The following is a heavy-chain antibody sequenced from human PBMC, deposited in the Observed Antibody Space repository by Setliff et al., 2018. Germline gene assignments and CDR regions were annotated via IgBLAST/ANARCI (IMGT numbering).Heavy chain of an antibody. CDR3: ARAISVAGFPYYFDY. J-gene: IGHJ4*02. CDR1: GYTFTSYG. V-gene: IGHV1-18*01. Sequence: ASVKVSCKASGYTFTSYGISGVRQAPGQGLEWMGWISGYNGNTNYAQKLQGRVTMTTDTSTSTAYMERRSLRSDDTAVYYCARAISVAGFPYYFDYWGQGTLVTV. CDR2: ISGYNGNT. D-gene: IGHD6-19*01.